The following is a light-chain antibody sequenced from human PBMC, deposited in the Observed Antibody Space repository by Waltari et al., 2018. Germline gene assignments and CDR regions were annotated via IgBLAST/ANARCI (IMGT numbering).Light chain of an antibody. Sequence: EIVMTQSPATLSVSPGERATLSCRASQSVSSNLAWYQQKPGQAPRLLIYEVSTRATCIPPRFSGSGSGTEFTLTISSLQSEDFAVYSCQQYNKWPATFGQGTKVEIK. V-gene: IGKV3-15*01. CDR1: QSVSSN. J-gene: IGKJ1*01. CDR2: EVS. CDR3: QQYNKWPAT.